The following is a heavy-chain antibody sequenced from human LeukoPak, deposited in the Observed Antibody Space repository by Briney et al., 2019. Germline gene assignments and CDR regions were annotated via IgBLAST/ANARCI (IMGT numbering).Heavy chain of an antibody. Sequence: PGRSLRLSCAASGFTFSSYGMHWVRQAPGKGLEWVAFISHDGSNKYYADSVKGRFTISRDNSENTLYLQMNSLRAEDTAVYYCAKDPRGTLSGYFDYWGQGTLVTVSS. D-gene: IGHD3-9*01. J-gene: IGHJ4*02. CDR1: GFTFSSYG. V-gene: IGHV3-30*18. CDR2: ISHDGSNK. CDR3: AKDPRGTLSGYFDY.